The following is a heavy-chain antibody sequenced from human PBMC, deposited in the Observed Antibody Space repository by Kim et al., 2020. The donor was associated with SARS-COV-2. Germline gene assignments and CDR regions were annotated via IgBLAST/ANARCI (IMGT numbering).Heavy chain of an antibody. D-gene: IGHD1-26*01. CDR3: ARGSSGSYPRAFDI. CDR1: GFTFSSYL. J-gene: IGHJ3*02. V-gene: IGHV3-74*01. Sequence: GGSLRLSCAASGFTFSSYLMHWVRQAPGKGLVWVSRINSDGSSTTYADSVKGRFTISRDNAKNTLYLQMNSLRGEDTAVYYCARGSSGSYPRAFDIWGQGTMVTVSS. CDR2: INSDGSST.